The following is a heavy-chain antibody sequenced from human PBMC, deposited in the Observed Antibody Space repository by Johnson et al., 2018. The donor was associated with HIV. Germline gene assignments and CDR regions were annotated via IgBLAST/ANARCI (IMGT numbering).Heavy chain of an antibody. Sequence: QVQLVESGGGVVQPGRSLRLSCAASGFTFSSYAMHWVRQAPGKGLEWVAVISYDGNNKSFADSVQGRFTISSDNSKNKLYLQMNRLRAEDTAVYYCARRAYYYDSSGYYSHAFDIWGQGAMVTVSS. CDR2: ISYDGNNK. CDR3: ARRAYYYDSSGYYSHAFDI. CDR1: GFTFSSYA. V-gene: IGHV3-30*04. D-gene: IGHD3-22*01. J-gene: IGHJ3*02.